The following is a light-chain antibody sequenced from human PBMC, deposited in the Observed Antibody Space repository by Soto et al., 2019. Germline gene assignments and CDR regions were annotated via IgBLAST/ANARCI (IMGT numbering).Light chain of an antibody. Sequence: EIVLTQSPGTLSLSPGERVTLSCRASHSVGSSYLAWYQQKPGQAPRLLIYGASSRATGIPDRFSGSGSGTDFTLTISRLEPEDFATYYCQQSYSTPYTFGQGTKLEIK. CDR2: GAS. V-gene: IGKV3-20*01. CDR1: HSVGSSY. J-gene: IGKJ2*01. CDR3: QQSYSTPYT.